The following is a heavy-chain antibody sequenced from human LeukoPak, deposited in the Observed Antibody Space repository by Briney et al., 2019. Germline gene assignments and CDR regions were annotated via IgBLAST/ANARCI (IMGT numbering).Heavy chain of an antibody. D-gene: IGHD5-24*01. J-gene: IGHJ4*02. V-gene: IGHV3-21*01. CDR3: ARGEEKATITALDS. CDR1: GFTFSNYD. CDR2: ISSSSSYI. Sequence: GGSLRLSCAASGFTFSNYDMHWVRQAPGKGLEWVSAISSSSSYIYYADSIKGRFTISRDNAENSLYLQMNSLRAVGTAVYFCARGEEKATITALDSWGQGTLVTVSS.